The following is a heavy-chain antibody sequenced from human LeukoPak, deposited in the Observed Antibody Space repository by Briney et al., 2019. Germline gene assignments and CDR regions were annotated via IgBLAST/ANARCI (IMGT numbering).Heavy chain of an antibody. Sequence: GGSLRLSCAASGFTFSSYAMTWVRQAPGKGLEWVSTLSNGGGSTYYADSVKGRFTISRDNSKNTVYLQMNSLRAEDTAVYYCAKDQYGGNPQYYFDYWGQGTLVTVSS. J-gene: IGHJ4*02. D-gene: IGHD4-23*01. CDR3: AKDQYGGNPQYYFDY. CDR2: LSNGGGST. CDR1: GFTFSSYA. V-gene: IGHV3-23*01.